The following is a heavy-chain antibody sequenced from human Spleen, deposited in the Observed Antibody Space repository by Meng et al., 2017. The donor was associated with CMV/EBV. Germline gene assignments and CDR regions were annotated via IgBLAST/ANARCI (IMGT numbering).Heavy chain of an antibody. CDR2: IKQDGSEK. CDR3: AKEGYCTNGVCYTNDY. V-gene: IGHV3-7*03. D-gene: IGHD2-8*01. J-gene: IGHJ4*02. CDR1: GFTFSSYW. Sequence: GESLKISCAASGFTFSSYWMSWVRQAPGKGLEWVANIKQDGSEKYYVDSVKGRFTISRDNAKNSLYLQMNSLRAEDTAVYYCAKEGYCTNGVCYTNDYWGQGTLVTVSS.